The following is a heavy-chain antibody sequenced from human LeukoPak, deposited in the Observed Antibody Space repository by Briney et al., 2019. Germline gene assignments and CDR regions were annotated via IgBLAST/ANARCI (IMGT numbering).Heavy chain of an antibody. CDR1: GGSISSSISY. CDR2: IHYRGTT. J-gene: IGHJ4*02. D-gene: IGHD4-17*01. CDR3: VRYYAGDYQGSRFFDY. Sequence: SETLSLTCAVSGGSISSSISYWAWIRQPPGKGLEWIATIHYRGTTYYNPSLKSRVTISVDTSKNQFTLKVISVTAADAAVYYCVRYYAGDYQGSRFFDYWGQGTLVTVSS. V-gene: IGHV4-39*01.